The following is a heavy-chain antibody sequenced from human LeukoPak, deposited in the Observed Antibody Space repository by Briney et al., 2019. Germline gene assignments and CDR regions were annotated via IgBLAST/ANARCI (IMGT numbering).Heavy chain of an antibody. Sequence: SETLSLTCTVSGGSISSSNYYWSWIRQPPGKGLEWIGEINHSGSTNYNPSLKSRVTISVDTSKNQFSLKLSSVTAADTAVYYCARGPRNLPVGIAVNWFDPWGQGTLVTVSS. CDR3: ARGPRNLPVGIAVNWFDP. V-gene: IGHV4-39*07. D-gene: IGHD6-19*01. CDR1: GGSISSSNYY. J-gene: IGHJ5*02. CDR2: INHSGST.